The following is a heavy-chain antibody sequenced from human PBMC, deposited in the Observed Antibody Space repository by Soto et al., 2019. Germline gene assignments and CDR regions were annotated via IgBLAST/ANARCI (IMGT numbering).Heavy chain of an antibody. V-gene: IGHV3-15*01. CDR3: TTEGFVVGVADFDH. CDR1: GFTFSNAW. Sequence: EVQLVESGGGLVKPGGSLRLSCAASGFTFSNAWMSWVRQAPGKGLEWVGRIKSKTDGGTTDYAAPVKGRFTISRDDSKNTLYLEMNSLKTGDTAVYYWTTEGFVVGVADFDHLGQGTLVTVSS. D-gene: IGHD2-15*01. CDR2: IKSKTDGGTT. J-gene: IGHJ4*02.